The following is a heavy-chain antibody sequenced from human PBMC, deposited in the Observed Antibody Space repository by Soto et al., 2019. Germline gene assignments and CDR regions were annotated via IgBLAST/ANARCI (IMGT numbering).Heavy chain of an antibody. Sequence: QVQLVESGGGVVQPGRSLRLSCAASGFIFSTYGMHWVRQAPGKGLEWVAVIWYDGSNKYYADSVKGRFTISRDNSTYTLYLQMKSLRAEDTAVYYWARDGIQYCGGDCYFDYWGQGTLVRVSS. J-gene: IGHJ4*02. CDR1: GFIFSTYG. CDR2: IWYDGSNK. CDR3: ARDGIQYCGGDCYFDY. D-gene: IGHD2-21*02. V-gene: IGHV3-33*01.